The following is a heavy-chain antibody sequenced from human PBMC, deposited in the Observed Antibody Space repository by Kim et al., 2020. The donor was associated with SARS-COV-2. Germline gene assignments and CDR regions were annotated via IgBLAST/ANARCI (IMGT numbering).Heavy chain of an antibody. J-gene: IGHJ4*02. CDR2: T. Sequence: TYYTPALKSRVTISVDTSKNQYSLKLSCVTAADTAVYYWARQGLYGYFDYWGQGTLVTVSS. V-gene: IGHV4-39*01. CDR3: ARQGLYGYFDY. D-gene: IGHD4-17*01.